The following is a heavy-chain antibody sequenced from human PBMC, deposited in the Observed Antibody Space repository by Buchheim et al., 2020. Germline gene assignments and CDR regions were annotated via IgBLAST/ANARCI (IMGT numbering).Heavy chain of an antibody. Sequence: QVQLVESGGGVVQPGRSLRLSCAASGFTFSSYTMHWVRQAPGKGLEWVAVISYDGSNKYYADSVKGRFTISRDNSKNTLYLQMNSLRAEDTAVYYCARDLVAAAGVNWFDPWGQGTL. J-gene: IGHJ5*02. D-gene: IGHD6-13*01. CDR1: GFTFSSYT. CDR3: ARDLVAAAGVNWFDP. CDR2: ISYDGSNK. V-gene: IGHV3-30-3*01.